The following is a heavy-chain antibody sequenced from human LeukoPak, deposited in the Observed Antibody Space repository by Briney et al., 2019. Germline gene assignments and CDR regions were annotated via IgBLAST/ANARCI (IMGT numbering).Heavy chain of an antibody. Sequence: GESLKISCTGSGYTIKYYWIGWVRQMPGKGLEWMGIVYPDDSDTKYSPSFQGQVTISADKSISTAYLQWSSLKASDTAMYYCARTGYTSGWYVGSFDYWGQGTLVTVSS. CDR3: ARTGYTSGWYVGSFDY. CDR1: GYTIKYYW. J-gene: IGHJ4*02. CDR2: VYPDDSDT. V-gene: IGHV5-51*01. D-gene: IGHD6-19*01.